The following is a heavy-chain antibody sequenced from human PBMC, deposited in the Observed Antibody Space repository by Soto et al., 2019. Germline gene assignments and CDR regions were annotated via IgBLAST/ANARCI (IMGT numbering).Heavy chain of an antibody. CDR2: ISSSGRTI. V-gene: IGHV3-11*01. CDR3: ARNSEHFDY. Sequence: GGSLRLSCAASGFTLSDFYMSWIRQAPGKWLEWVSYISSSGRTIFYADSVRGRFTISRDNAENSLYLQMNSLRAEDTALYYCARNSEHFDYWGQGTLVTVSS. J-gene: IGHJ4*02. CDR1: GFTLSDFY. D-gene: IGHD1-26*01.